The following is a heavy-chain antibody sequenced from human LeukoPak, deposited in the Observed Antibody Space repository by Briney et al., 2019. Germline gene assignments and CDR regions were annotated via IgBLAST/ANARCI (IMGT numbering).Heavy chain of an antibody. V-gene: IGHV1-46*03. Sequence: ASVKVSCKASGYTFTSYYMHWVRQAPGQGLEWMGIINPSGGSTSYAKKFQGRVTMTRDTSTSTVYMELSSLRSEDTAVYYCARAISQLPPYNWFDPWGQGTLVTVSS. CDR1: GYTFTSYY. J-gene: IGHJ5*02. CDR3: ARAISQLPPYNWFDP. CDR2: INPSGGST. D-gene: IGHD2-2*01.